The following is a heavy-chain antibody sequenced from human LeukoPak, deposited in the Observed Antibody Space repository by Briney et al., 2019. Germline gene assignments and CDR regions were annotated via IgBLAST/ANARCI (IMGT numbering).Heavy chain of an antibody. D-gene: IGHD2-2*02. V-gene: IGHV1-69*13. J-gene: IGHJ3*02. Sequence: GASVKVSCKASGGTFSSYAISWVRQAPGQGLEWMGGIIPIFGTANYAQKFQGRVTITADESTSTAYMELSSLRSEDTAVYYCARGVPREVVVPAAIIPDDAFDIWGQGTMVTVSS. CDR1: GGTFSSYA. CDR2: IIPIFGTA. CDR3: ARGVPREVVVPAAIIPDDAFDI.